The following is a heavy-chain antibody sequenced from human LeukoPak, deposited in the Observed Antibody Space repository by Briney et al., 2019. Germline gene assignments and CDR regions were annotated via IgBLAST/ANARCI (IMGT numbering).Heavy chain of an antibody. CDR3: AKDIYDSSGYYRDHDAFDI. J-gene: IGHJ3*02. Sequence: GGSLRLSCAASGFTFSSYAISWVRQAPGKGLEWASAISGSGGSTYYADSVKGRFTISRDNSKNTLYLQMNSLRAEDTAVYYCAKDIYDSSGYYRDHDAFDIWGQGTMVTVSS. V-gene: IGHV3-23*01. CDR1: GFTFSSYA. CDR2: ISGSGGST. D-gene: IGHD3-22*01.